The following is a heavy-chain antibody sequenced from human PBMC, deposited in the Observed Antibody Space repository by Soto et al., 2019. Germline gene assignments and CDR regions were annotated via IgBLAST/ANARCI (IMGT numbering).Heavy chain of an antibody. J-gene: IGHJ4*02. CDR2: IFSSGST. CDR3: AREGSYSAYNFAHGIQLWSFDF. CDR1: GGSINTLY. D-gene: IGHD5-12*01. Sequence: SETLSLTCTGSGGSINTLYWSWVRQPAGKGLEWIGRIFSSGSTSFNPSLESRVAMSVDTSKNHFSLNLSSVTAADMAVYYCAREGSYSAYNFAHGIQLWSFDFWGQGALVTVSS. V-gene: IGHV4-4*07.